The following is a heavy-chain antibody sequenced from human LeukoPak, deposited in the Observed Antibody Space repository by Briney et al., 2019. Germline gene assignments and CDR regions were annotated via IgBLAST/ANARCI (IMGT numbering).Heavy chain of an antibody. Sequence: ASVKVSCKASGYTFTSYDINWGRPATGQGLGWMGSMNPNRGNTGYAQRFQGRVTMTRNTSINTAYMEVSSLRSEDTAMYYCARASWYSYGYDNWGQGTLVTVSS. V-gene: IGHV1-8*01. CDR3: ARASWYSYGYDN. J-gene: IGHJ4*02. CDR2: MNPNRGNT. D-gene: IGHD5-18*01. CDR1: GYTFTSYD.